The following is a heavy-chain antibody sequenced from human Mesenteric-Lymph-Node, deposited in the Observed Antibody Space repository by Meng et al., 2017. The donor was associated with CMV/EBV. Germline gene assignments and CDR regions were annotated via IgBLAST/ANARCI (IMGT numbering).Heavy chain of an antibody. J-gene: IGHJ4*02. CDR1: GFIVSSNY. D-gene: IGHD2-2*01. CDR3: ATARTIGVPAK. V-gene: IGHV3-66*02. CDR2: IYRGGST. Sequence: GESLKISCVVSGFIVSSNYMSWVRQAPGKGLEWVSSIYRGGSTYYVDSVKGRFTVSRDNSKNTLFLQMNSLRGDDTAVYYCATARTIGVPAKWGQGTLVTVSS.